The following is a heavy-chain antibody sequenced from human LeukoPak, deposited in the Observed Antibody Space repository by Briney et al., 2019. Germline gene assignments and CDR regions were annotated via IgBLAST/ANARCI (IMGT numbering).Heavy chain of an antibody. CDR1: GGSISSYY. D-gene: IGHD2-2*01. CDR3: ARGWGIVVVPAARFPAFDY. CDR2: IYTSGST. V-gene: IGHV4-4*08. J-gene: IGHJ4*02. Sequence: PSETLSLICTVSGGSISSYYWSWIRQPPGKGLEWIGYIYTSGSTNYNPPLKSRVTISVDTSKNQFSLKLSSVTAADTAVYYCARGWGIVVVPAARFPAFDYWGQGTLVTVSS.